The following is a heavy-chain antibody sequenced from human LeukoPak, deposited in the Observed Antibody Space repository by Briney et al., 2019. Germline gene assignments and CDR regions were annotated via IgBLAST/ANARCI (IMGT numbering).Heavy chain of an antibody. CDR2: ISGSGGST. J-gene: IGHJ4*02. CDR3: AKASYCGGDCSNYYDY. CDR1: GFTFSSYA. Sequence: GSLRLSCAASGFTFSSYAMSWVRQAPGKGLEWVSAISGSGGSTYYADSVKGRFTISRDNSKNTLYLQMNSLRAEDTAVYYCAKASYCGGDCSNYYDYWGQGTLVTVSS. D-gene: IGHD2-21*02. V-gene: IGHV3-23*01.